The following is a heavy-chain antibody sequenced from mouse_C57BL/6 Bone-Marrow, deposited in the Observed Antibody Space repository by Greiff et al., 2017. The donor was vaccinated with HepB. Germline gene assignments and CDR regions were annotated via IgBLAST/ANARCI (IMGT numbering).Heavy chain of an antibody. CDR1: GYTFTSYW. V-gene: IGHV1-55*01. Sequence: QVQLQQPGAELVKPGASVKMPCKASGYTFTSYWITWVKQRPGQGLEWIGDIYPGSGSTNYNEKFKSKATLTVDTSSSTAYMQLSSLTSEDSAVYYCARDYYGLLYWYFDVWGTGTTVTVSS. D-gene: IGHD1-1*01. CDR2: IYPGSGST. CDR3: ARDYYGLLYWYFDV. J-gene: IGHJ1*03.